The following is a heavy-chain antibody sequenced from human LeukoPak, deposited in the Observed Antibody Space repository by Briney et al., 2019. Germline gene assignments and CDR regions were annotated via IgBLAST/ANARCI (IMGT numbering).Heavy chain of an antibody. CDR3: ARETAAAGLLDY. V-gene: IGHV1-69*05. Sequence: SVKVSCKASGGTFSSYAISWVRQAPGQGLEWMGGIIPIFGTANYAQKFQGRVTITTDESTSTAYMELSSLRSEDTAVYYCARETAAAGLLDYWGQGTLVTVSS. D-gene: IGHD6-13*01. J-gene: IGHJ4*02. CDR2: IIPIFGTA. CDR1: GGTFSSYA.